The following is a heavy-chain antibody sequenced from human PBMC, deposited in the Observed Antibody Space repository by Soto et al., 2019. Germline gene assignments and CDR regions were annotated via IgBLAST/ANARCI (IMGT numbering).Heavy chain of an antibody. J-gene: IGHJ3*02. CDR2: ISAYNGNT. CDR1: RYTFTSYR. Sequence: GAAVKVSSNASRYTFTSYRMIWVRQDPGHGREGMGWISAYNGNTNYAQKLQGKVTMTTDTSTSTAYMQLSSLRSDDTAVYSCARDTRDYYVSSGSHDAFDIWGQGTMVTVSS. V-gene: IGHV1-18*04. CDR3: ARDTRDYYVSSGSHDAFDI. D-gene: IGHD3-22*01.